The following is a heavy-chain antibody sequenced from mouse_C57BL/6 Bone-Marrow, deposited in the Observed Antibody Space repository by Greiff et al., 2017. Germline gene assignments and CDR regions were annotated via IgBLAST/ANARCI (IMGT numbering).Heavy chain of an antibody. CDR2: FHPYNDDT. CDR3: ARGGNYGGYYFDY. V-gene: IGHV1-47*01. J-gene: IGHJ2*01. CDR1: GYTFTTYP. Sequence: QVHVKQSGAELVKPGASVKMSCKASGYTFTTYPIEWMKQNHGKSLEWIGNFHPYNDDTKYNEKFKGKATLTVETSSSTVYLELSRLTSDDSAVYYCARGGNYGGYYFDYWGQGTTLTVSS. D-gene: IGHD2-1*01.